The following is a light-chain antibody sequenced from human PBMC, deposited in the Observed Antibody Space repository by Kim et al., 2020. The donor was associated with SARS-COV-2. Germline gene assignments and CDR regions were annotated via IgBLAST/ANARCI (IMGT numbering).Light chain of an antibody. CDR2: QDS. Sequence: SVSPGQTASITCAGDKVGDKYACWYQQKPGQSPVLVMYQDSKRPSGIPERFSGSNSGNTATLTISGTQAMDEADYYCQAWDSSTWVFGGGTQLTVL. CDR1: KVGDKY. J-gene: IGLJ3*02. V-gene: IGLV3-1*01. CDR3: QAWDSSTWV.